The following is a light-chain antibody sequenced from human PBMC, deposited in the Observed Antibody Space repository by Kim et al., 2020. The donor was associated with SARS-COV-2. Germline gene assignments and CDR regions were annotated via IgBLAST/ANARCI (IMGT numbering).Light chain of an antibody. CDR3: NSRDSSGNHWV. Sequence: ALGQTVRSTCQGDSLRSYYASWYQQKPGQAPVLVIYGKNNRPSGIPDRFSGSSSGNTASLTITGAQAEDEADYYCNSRDSSGNHWVFGGGTQLTV. J-gene: IGLJ3*02. CDR1: SLRSYY. V-gene: IGLV3-19*01. CDR2: GKN.